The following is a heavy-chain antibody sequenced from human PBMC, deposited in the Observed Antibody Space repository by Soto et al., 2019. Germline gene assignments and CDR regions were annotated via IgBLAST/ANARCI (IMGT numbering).Heavy chain of an antibody. Sequence: GGSLRLSCAASGFTFSGPAMHWVRQASGKGLEWVGRIRSKADNYATSYAASVKGRFTISRDDSKNTAYLQMDSLKTEDTAVYYCTERGKYDNRVFDYWSQGTLVTVSS. CDR2: IRSKADNYAT. CDR3: TERGKYDNRVFDY. CDR1: GFTFSGPA. D-gene: IGHD3-22*01. J-gene: IGHJ4*02. V-gene: IGHV3-73*01.